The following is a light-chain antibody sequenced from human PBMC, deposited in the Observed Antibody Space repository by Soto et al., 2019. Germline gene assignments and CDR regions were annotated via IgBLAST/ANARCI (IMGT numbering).Light chain of an antibody. Sequence: QSALTQPASVSGSPGQSITISCTGTSSDVGGYNYVSWYQQHPGKAPKLMIYEVSNRPSGVSNRFSGSRSDSTASLTISGLQAEDEADYYCSSYTSSSTLIFGGGTKLTVL. CDR1: SSDVGGYNY. V-gene: IGLV2-14*01. CDR3: SSYTSSSTLI. CDR2: EVS. J-gene: IGLJ2*01.